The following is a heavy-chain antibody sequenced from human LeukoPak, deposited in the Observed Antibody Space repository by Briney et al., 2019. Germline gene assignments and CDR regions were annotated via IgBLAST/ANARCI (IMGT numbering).Heavy chain of an antibody. CDR2: INSDESST. J-gene: IGHJ4*02. V-gene: IGHV3-74*01. D-gene: IGHD1-26*01. CDR3: AKGGSYYEMYYFDY. Sequence: GGSLRLSCAASGFTFSSYWMHWVRQAPGKGLVWVSRINSDESSTSYADSVKGRFTISRDNAKNSLYLQMNSLRAEDMALYYCAKGGSYYEMYYFDYWGQGTLVTVSS. CDR1: GFTFSSYW.